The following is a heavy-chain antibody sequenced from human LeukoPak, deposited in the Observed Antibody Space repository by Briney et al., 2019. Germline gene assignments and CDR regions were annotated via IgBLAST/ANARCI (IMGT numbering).Heavy chain of an antibody. D-gene: IGHD6-6*01. CDR1: GGSISSYY. CDR3: AGSIAARHYFDY. J-gene: IGHJ4*02. CDR2: IYYSGST. Sequence: PSETLSLTCTVSGGSISSYYWSWIRQLPGKGLEWIGYIYYSGSTNYNPSLKSRVTISVDTSKNQFSLKLSSVTAADTAVYYCAGSIAARHYFDYWGQGTLVTVSS. V-gene: IGHV4-59*01.